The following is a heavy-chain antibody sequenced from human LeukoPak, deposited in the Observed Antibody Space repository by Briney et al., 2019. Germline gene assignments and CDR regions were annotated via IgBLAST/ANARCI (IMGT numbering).Heavy chain of an antibody. CDR1: GLTFSSYN. D-gene: IGHD3-9*01. J-gene: IGHJ4*02. CDR3: ASELRYFDWLIPAPLDY. CDR2: IKQDGSEK. V-gene: IGHV3-7*01. Sequence: QAGGSLRLSCAASGLTFSSYNMNWVRQAPGKGLEWVAIIKQDGSEKYYVDSVKGRFTMSRDNAKNSLYLQMNSLRAEDTAVYYCASELRYFDWLIPAPLDYWGQGTLVTVSS.